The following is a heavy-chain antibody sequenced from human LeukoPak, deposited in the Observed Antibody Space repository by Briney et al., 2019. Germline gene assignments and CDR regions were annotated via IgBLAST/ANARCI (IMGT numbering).Heavy chain of an antibody. CDR1: GVSINDYY. Sequence: PSETLSLTCGVFGVSINDYYWSWIRQSPGKGLEWIGEISHTEGTRYNPSLESRVTMSVGTSENQLSLKLIFVTAADTAVYYRARIRCGHSGSVCYNHWGLGTLVTVSS. V-gene: IGHV4-34*01. J-gene: IGHJ4*02. CDR3: ARIRCGHSGSVCYNH. D-gene: IGHD2-21*01. CDR2: ISHTEGT.